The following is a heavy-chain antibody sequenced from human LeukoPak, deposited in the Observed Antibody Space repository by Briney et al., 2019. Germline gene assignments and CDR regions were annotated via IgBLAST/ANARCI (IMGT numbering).Heavy chain of an antibody. V-gene: IGHV3-30*18. CDR3: AKKRVAVAGTHYFDY. J-gene: IGHJ4*02. CDR2: ISYDGSNK. D-gene: IGHD6-19*01. CDR1: GVTFSSYG. Sequence: GGSLRLSCAASGVTFSSYGMHWVRQAPGKGLEWVAVISYDGSNKYYADSVKGRFTISRDNSKNTLYLQMNSLRAEDTAVYYCAKKRVAVAGTHYFDYWGQGTLVTVSS.